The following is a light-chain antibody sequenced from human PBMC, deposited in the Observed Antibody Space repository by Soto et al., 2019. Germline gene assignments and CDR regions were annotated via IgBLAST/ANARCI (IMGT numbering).Light chain of an antibody. J-gene: IGKJ1*01. V-gene: IGKV1-39*01. CDR2: AAS. Sequence: EIELTQSPSSLSASPGDRVTLSCRASQSISSYLNWYQQKPGQAPKLLIYAASSLQSGVPSRFSGSGSGTDFTLTISSLQPEDFAKYYCQQCYITPRTFGQGTKVDIK. CDR1: QSISSY. CDR3: QQCYITPRT.